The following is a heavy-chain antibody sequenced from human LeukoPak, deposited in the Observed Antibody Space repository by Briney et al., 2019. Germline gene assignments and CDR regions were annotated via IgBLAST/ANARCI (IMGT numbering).Heavy chain of an antibody. CDR2: ISYDGSNK. Sequence: PGRSLRLSCAASGFTFSSYAMHWVRQAPGKGLEWVAVISYDGSNKYYADSVKGRFTISRDNSKNTLYLQMNSLRAEDTAVYYCASLEWLSTTHYGMDVWGQGTTVTVS. V-gene: IGHV3-30-3*01. CDR3: ASLEWLSTTHYGMDV. CDR1: GFTFSSYA. D-gene: IGHD3-3*01. J-gene: IGHJ6*02.